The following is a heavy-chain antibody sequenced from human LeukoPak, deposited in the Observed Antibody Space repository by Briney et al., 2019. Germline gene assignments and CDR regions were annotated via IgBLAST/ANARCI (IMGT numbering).Heavy chain of an antibody. CDR2: IIPIFGTA. D-gene: IGHD1-7*01. V-gene: IGHV1-69*13. CDR1: GGTFSSYA. Sequence: GASVKVSCKASGGTFSSYAISWVRQAPGQGLEWMGGIIPIFGTANYAQKFQGRVTITADESTSTAYMELSSLRSEDTAVYYCARDRKLELYFDAFDIWGQGTMVTVSS. CDR3: ARDRKLELYFDAFDI. J-gene: IGHJ3*02.